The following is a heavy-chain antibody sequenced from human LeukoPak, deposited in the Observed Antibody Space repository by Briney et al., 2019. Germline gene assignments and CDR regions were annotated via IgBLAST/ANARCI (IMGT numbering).Heavy chain of an antibody. CDR2: IYYSGST. J-gene: IGHJ6*03. Sequence: SETLSLTCTVSGGSISSSSYYWGWIRQPPGEGLEWIGSIYYSGSTYYNPSLKSRVTISVDTSKNQFSLKLSSVTAADTAVYYCASFYCSGGSCYQYFSYYYMDVWGKGTTVTISS. V-gene: IGHV4-39*01. D-gene: IGHD2-15*01. CDR3: ASFYCSGGSCYQYFSYYYMDV. CDR1: GGSISSSSYY.